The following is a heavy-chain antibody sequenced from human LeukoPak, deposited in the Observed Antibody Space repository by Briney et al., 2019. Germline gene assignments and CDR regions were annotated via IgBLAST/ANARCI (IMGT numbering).Heavy chain of an antibody. CDR2: INWNGGST. V-gene: IGHV3-20*04. J-gene: IGHJ4*02. D-gene: IGHD6-13*01. Sequence: GGSLRLSCAASGFTFDDYGMSWVHQAPGKGLEWVSGINWNGGSTGYADSVKGRFTISRDNSKNTLYLQMNSLRAEDTAVYYCAKGIAALDYWGQGTLVTVSS. CDR3: AKGIAALDY. CDR1: GFTFDDYG.